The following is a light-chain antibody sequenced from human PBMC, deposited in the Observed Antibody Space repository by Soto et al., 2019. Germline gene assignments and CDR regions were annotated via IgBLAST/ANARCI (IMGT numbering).Light chain of an antibody. V-gene: IGKV3-15*01. J-gene: IGKJ4*01. CDR3: QQYNNWPALI. CDR2: GAS. Sequence: EIVMTQSPATLSVSPGERATLSCRASQSVSSNLAWYQQKPGQAPRLLIYGASTRATGIPARFSGSESGTEFTLTISSLQSEDFAVYYCQQYNNWPALIFGGGTKVEIK. CDR1: QSVSSN.